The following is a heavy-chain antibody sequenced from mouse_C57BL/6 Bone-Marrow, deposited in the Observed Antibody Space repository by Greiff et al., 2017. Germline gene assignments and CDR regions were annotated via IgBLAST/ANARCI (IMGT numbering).Heavy chain of an antibody. CDR1: GFTFSSYT. D-gene: IGHD4-1*01. CDR3: ARHWERGRRGYLEV. CDR2: IGGGGGGT. V-gene: IGHV5-9*04. J-gene: IGHJ1*03. Sequence: EVQGVESGGGFVKPGGSLKLSCAASGFTFSSYTMSWVRQTPGQRLEWVGTIGGGGGGTYYPEHVKGRFTLSRDNANNTLYMKMSRLRSEDTAVYDCARHWERGRRGYLEVWGTGTTVTVSS.